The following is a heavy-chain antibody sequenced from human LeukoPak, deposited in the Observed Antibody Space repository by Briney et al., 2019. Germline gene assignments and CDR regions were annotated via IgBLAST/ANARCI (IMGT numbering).Heavy chain of an antibody. CDR3: AVGYSYGTPYDY. V-gene: IGHV4-39*01. CDR2: IYYGQTI. CDR1: AASISSSSHH. Sequence: SETLSLTCTISAASISSSSHHWGWIRQSPGKGLEWIGSIYYGQTIYYNPSLNSRVTISVVTSKDQFTLQLNSVTAADTAVYYCAVGYSYGTPYDYWGQGTLVTVSS. D-gene: IGHD5-18*01. J-gene: IGHJ4*02.